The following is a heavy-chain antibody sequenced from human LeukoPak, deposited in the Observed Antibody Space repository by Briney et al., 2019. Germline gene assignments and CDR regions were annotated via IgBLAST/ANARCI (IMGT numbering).Heavy chain of an antibody. Sequence: GASVKVSCKASGYTLTGYYLHLVRQAPGQGLEWMGWINPNTGATHSAQKFQGRITMTRDSSISTAYMDLSRLRSDDTAVYYCARDRVGSGWPRPYYFEVWGQGTLVTVSS. CDR3: ARDRVGSGWPRPYYFEV. J-gene: IGHJ4*02. CDR1: GYTLTGYY. CDR2: INPNTGAT. D-gene: IGHD6-19*01. V-gene: IGHV1-2*02.